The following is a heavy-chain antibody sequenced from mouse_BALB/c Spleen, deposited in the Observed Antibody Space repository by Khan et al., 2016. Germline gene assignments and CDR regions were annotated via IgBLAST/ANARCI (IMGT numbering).Heavy chain of an antibody. Sequence: EVQLQESGPSLAKPSQTLSLTCSVTGDSITSGHWNWIRKFPGNKFDFMGYISHSGDSYYNPSLKSRLSITRDTSKNQYYLQLNSVTTEDTATYYCATWYYYGSAGAYWGQGTLVTVSA. CDR1: GDSITSGH. CDR2: ISHSGDS. D-gene: IGHD1-2*01. V-gene: IGHV3-8*02. J-gene: IGHJ3*01. CDR3: ATWYYYGSAGAY.